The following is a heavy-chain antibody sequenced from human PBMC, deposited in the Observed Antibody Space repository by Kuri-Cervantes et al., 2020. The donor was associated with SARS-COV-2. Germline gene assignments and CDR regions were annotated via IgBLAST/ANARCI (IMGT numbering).Heavy chain of an antibody. Sequence: GESLKISCAASGFTFDDYTMHWVRQAPGKGLEWVSLISWDGGSTYYADSVKGRFTISRDNSKNSLYLQMNSLRAEDTAVYYCAKDPRIAAPFDYWGQGTLVTVSS. J-gene: IGHJ4*02. CDR3: AKDPRIAAPFDY. D-gene: IGHD6-6*01. V-gene: IGHV3-43*01. CDR2: ISWDGGST. CDR1: GFTFDDYT.